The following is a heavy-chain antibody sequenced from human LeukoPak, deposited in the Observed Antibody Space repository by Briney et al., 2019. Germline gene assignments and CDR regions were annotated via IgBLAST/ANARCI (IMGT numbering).Heavy chain of an antibody. Sequence: SETLSLTCTVSGGSISSYYWSWIRQPPGKGLEWIGYIYYTGSTDYNPSLKSRVTISVDTSKNQFSLKLSSVTAADTAVYYCAREADSFSGSYSNRDSFDIWGQGTMVTVSS. CDR3: AREADSFSGSYSNRDSFDI. D-gene: IGHD1-26*01. J-gene: IGHJ3*02. CDR2: IYYTGST. V-gene: IGHV4-59*01. CDR1: GGSISSYY.